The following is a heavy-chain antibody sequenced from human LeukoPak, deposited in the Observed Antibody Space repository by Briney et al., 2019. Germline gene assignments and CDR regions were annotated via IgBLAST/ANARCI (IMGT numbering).Heavy chain of an antibody. D-gene: IGHD6-13*01. CDR3: ARDSEAYSSSWFHWFDP. J-gene: IGHJ5*02. CDR1: GGSVSSGSYY. CDR2: IYYSGST. Sequence: PSETLSITCTVSGGSVSSGSYYWSWIRQPPGKGLEWIGYIYYSGSTNYNPSLKSRVTISVDTSKNQFSLKLSSVTAADTAVYYCARDSEAYSSSWFHWFDPWGQGTLVTVSS. V-gene: IGHV4-61*01.